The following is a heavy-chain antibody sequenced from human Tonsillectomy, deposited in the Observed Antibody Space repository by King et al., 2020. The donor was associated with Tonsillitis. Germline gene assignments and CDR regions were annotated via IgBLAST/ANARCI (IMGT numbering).Heavy chain of an antibody. Sequence: QLVQSGAEVKKPGSSVKVSCKTSGGTFSSYSISWVRQAPGQGLEGIGRIIPIIAISNYAQKFQGRVTSIADKSTNTAYMELSSLRSEDTAVYYCARVDYEFWGGYFWGQGTLVTVSS. J-gene: IGHJ4*02. CDR1: GGTFSSYS. D-gene: IGHD3-3*01. V-gene: IGHV1-69*09. CDR2: IIPIIAIS. CDR3: ARVDYEFWGGYF.